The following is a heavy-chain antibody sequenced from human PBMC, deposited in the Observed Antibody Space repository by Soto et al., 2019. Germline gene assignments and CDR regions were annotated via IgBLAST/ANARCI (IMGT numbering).Heavy chain of an antibody. CDR2: IYYSGST. D-gene: IGHD5-12*01. J-gene: IGHJ6*04. CDR1: AVSIWSYF. Sequence: SETPSLTYTITAVSIWSYFWSWIRQPPGKGPEWFGYIYYSGSTNYNPSLKSRVTISVDTSKNQFSRGMSSATAADTAVYYCARGVGFSGFDYYGMGVWGKGTKVTVSS. CDR3: ARGVGFSGFDYYGMGV. V-gene: IGHV4-59*01.